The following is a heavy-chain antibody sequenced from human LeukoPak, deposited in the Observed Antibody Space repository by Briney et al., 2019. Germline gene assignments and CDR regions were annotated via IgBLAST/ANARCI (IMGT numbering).Heavy chain of an antibody. CDR1: GGSVSSNNYY. J-gene: IGHJ3*01. Sequence: SETLSLTCTVSGGSVSSNNYYWSWIRQPPGKGLEWIGYTYYSGNTNYNPSLKSRVTISVDTSKNQFSLKLSPVTAADTAVYYCAREFANLAAFDFWGQGTMVTVSA. CDR2: TYYSGNT. CDR3: AREFANLAAFDF. V-gene: IGHV4-61*01.